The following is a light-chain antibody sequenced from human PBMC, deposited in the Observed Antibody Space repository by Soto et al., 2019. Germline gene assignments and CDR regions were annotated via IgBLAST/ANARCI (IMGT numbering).Light chain of an antibody. J-gene: IGKJ3*01. CDR1: QDIKNY. CDR3: QQYDRLFT. Sequence: DIQMTQSPSSLSASVGDRVTITCQASQDIKNYLNWYQQKPGKAPKLLIYDASNLETGVPSRFSGSGSGTHFTFTISSLQPEDIATYYCQQYDRLFTFGPGTKVGIK. V-gene: IGKV1-33*01. CDR2: DAS.